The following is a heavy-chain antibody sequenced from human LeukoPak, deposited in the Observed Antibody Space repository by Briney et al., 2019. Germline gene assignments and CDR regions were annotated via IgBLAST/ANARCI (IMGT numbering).Heavy chain of an antibody. V-gene: IGHV3-11*06. Sequence: PGGSLRLSCAASGFTFSVYYMSWIRQAPGKGLEWVSYITSSSSYRNYADSVRGRFTISRDNAKNALYLQMNSLRAEDTAVYYCARAQYYLDSWGQGTLVTVSS. CDR1: GFTFSVYY. CDR3: ARAQYYLDS. CDR2: ITSSSSYR. J-gene: IGHJ4*02.